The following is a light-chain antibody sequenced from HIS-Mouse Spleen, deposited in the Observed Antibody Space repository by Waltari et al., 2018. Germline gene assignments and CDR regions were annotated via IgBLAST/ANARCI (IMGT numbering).Light chain of an antibody. V-gene: IGKV3-20*01. CDR2: GAS. Sequence: EIVLTQSPGTLSLSPGERAPLSCRASQSVRSSYLAWYQQKPGQAPRLLIYGASSRATGIPDRFSGSGSGTDFTLTISRLEPEDFAVYYCQQYGSSRWTFGQGTKVEIK. J-gene: IGKJ1*01. CDR1: QSVRSSY. CDR3: QQYGSSRWT.